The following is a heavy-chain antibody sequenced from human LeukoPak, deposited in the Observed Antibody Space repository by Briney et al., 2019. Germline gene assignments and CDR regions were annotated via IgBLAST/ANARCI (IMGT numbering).Heavy chain of an antibody. J-gene: IGHJ4*02. Sequence: PGRSMRLSCAASGLTFSSYWMHWVRQAPGNGLVWVSHINADGGSTSYADSVKGRFTISRDNAKNTLYLHMNSLRAEDTAVYYCARLYASGSSDYWGQGTLVTVSS. CDR1: GLTFSSYW. D-gene: IGHD3-10*01. CDR3: ARLYASGSSDY. CDR2: INADGGST. V-gene: IGHV3-74*01.